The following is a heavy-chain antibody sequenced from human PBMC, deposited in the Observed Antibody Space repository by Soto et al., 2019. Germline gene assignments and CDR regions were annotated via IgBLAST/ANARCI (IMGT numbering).Heavy chain of an antibody. D-gene: IGHD3-3*01. J-gene: IGHJ5*02. Sequence: PSETLSLTCTVSGVSISSYYWSWIRQPPGKGLEWIGYIYYSGSTNYNPSLKSRVTISVDTSKNQFSLKLSSVTAADTAVYYCARHPSDFWSEKSMYNWFDPWGQGTLVTVSS. CDR1: GVSISSYY. CDR2: IYYSGST. CDR3: ARHPSDFWSEKSMYNWFDP. V-gene: IGHV4-59*08.